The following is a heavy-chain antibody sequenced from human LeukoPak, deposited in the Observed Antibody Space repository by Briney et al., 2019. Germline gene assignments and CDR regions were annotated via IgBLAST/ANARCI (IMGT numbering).Heavy chain of an antibody. CDR3: ARTVNSGSYFDAFDI. Sequence: PSETLSLTCAVYGGSFSGYYWSWIRQPPGKGLEWIGEINHSGSTNYNPSLKSRVTISVDTSKNQFSLKLSSVTAADTAVYYCARTVNSGSYFDAFDIWGQGTMVTVSS. J-gene: IGHJ3*02. V-gene: IGHV4-34*01. CDR1: GGSFSGYY. D-gene: IGHD1-26*01. CDR2: INHSGST.